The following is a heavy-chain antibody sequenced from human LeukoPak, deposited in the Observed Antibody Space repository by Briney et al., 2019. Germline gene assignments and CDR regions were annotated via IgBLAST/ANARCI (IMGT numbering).Heavy chain of an antibody. CDR2: ISYDGSNK. CDR3: ASLGPSSSSWYYFDY. V-gene: IGHV3-30-3*01. D-gene: IGHD6-13*01. CDR1: GFTFSSYA. J-gene: IGHJ4*02. Sequence: GGSLRLSCAASGFTFSSYAMHWVRQAPGKGLEWVAVISYDGSNKYYADSVKGRFTISRDNSKNTLYLQMNSLRAEDTAVYYCASLGPSSSSWYYFDYWGQGTLVTVSS.